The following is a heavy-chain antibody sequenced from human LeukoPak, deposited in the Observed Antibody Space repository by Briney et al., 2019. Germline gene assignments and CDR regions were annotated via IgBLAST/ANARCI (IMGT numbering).Heavy chain of an antibody. D-gene: IGHD3-10*01. CDR2: ISGSGGST. J-gene: IGHJ4*02. CDR3: AKVLIPYYYGSGSYYGD. Sequence: GGSLRLSCAASGFTFSSYAMSWVRQAPGKGLEWVSAISGSGGSTYYADSVKGRFTISRDNSKNTLYLQMNSLRAEDTAVYYCAKVLIPYYYGSGSYYGDWGQGTLVTVSS. V-gene: IGHV3-23*01. CDR1: GFTFSSYA.